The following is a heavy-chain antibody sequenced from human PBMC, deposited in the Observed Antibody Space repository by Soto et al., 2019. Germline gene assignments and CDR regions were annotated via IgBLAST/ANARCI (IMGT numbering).Heavy chain of an antibody. Sequence: QLQLQESGPGLVKPSEALSLTCSVSGGSISSSSYYWGWIRQPPGKGLEWIGSIYYSGSTYYNPSLKSRVTISIDKSKYQSSLKLSSLTAADTAVYYCARLEGLATISYYFDFWGQGTLVTVSS. CDR1: GGSISSSSYY. CDR3: ARLEGLATISYYFDF. J-gene: IGHJ4*02. CDR2: IYYSGST. D-gene: IGHD3-9*01. V-gene: IGHV4-39*01.